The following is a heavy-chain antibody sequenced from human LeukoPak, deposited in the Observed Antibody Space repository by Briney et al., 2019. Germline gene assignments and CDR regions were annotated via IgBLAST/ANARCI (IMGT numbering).Heavy chain of an antibody. D-gene: IGHD3-10*01. Sequence: PSETLSLTCTVSGGSISSYYWSWIRQPPGKGLEWIGYIYYSGSTNYNPSLKSRVTISVDTSKNQFSLKLSSVTAADTAVYYCARATFGSGLYFDYWGQGTLVTVSS. V-gene: IGHV4-59*01. CDR1: GGSISSYY. CDR2: IYYSGST. J-gene: IGHJ4*02. CDR3: ARATFGSGLYFDY.